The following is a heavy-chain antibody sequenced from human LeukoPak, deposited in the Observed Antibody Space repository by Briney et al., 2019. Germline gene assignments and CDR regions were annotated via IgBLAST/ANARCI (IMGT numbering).Heavy chain of an antibody. D-gene: IGHD6-13*01. CDR2: ISGSAAST. CDR1: GFTFNTYA. Sequence: GGSPRLSCAASGFTFNTYAMTWVRQAPGKGLEWVSSISGSAASTYYADSVKGRFTISRDSSKNTLYLQMNSLRAEDTAIYYGARSVRIAANVWGQGTLVTVSS. V-gene: IGHV3-23*01. CDR3: ARSVRIAANV. J-gene: IGHJ4*02.